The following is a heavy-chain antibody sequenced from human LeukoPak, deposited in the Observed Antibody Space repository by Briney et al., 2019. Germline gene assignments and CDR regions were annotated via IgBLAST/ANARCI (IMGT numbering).Heavy chain of an antibody. CDR2: IIPIFGTA. CDR1: GGTFSSYA. J-gene: IGHJ3*02. D-gene: IGHD4-17*01. Sequence: SVKVSCKASGGTFSSYAISWVRQAPGQGLEWMGGIIPIFGTANYAQKFQGRVTITTDESTSTAYMELSRLRSEDTAVYYCARLSVGIYGDYGDAFDIWGQGTMVTVSS. CDR3: ARLSVGIYGDYGDAFDI. V-gene: IGHV1-69*05.